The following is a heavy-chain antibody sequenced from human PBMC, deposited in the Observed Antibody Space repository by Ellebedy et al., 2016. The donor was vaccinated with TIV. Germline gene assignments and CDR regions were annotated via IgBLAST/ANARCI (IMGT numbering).Heavy chain of an antibody. J-gene: IGHJ4*02. CDR3: TTRGTTDDY. D-gene: IGHD1-7*01. V-gene: IGHV3-73*01. Sequence: GESLKISCAASGFTFSGSAMHWVRQASGKGLEWVGRIRSKANSYATAYAASVKGRFTISRDDSKNTAYLQMNSLKTEDTAVYYCTTRGTTDDYWGQGTLVTVSS. CDR2: IRSKANSYAT. CDR1: GFTFSGSA.